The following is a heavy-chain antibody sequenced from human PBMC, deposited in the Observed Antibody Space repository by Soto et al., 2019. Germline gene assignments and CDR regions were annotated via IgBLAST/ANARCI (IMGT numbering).Heavy chain of an antibody. V-gene: IGHV4-31*11. CDR1: GGSFSGYY. Sequence: SETLSLTCAVYGGSFSGYYWSWIRQHPGKGLEWIGYIYYSGSTYYNPSLKSRVTISVDTSKNQFSLKLSSVTAADTAVYYCAVNSITMVRGAYYYGMDVWGQGTTVTVSS. CDR3: AVNSITMVRGAYYYGMDV. CDR2: IYYSGST. D-gene: IGHD3-10*01. J-gene: IGHJ6*02.